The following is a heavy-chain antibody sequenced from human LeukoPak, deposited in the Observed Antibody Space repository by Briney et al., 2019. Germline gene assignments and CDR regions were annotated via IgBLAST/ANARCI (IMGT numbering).Heavy chain of an antibody. Sequence: SETLSLTCTVSGDSISSGSYYWSWIRQPAGKGLEWIGRIYTSGSTNYNPSLKSRVTISVDTSKNQFSLKLSSVTAADTAVYYCARNWNYALDYWGQGTLVTVSS. CDR3: ARNWNYALDY. D-gene: IGHD1-7*01. V-gene: IGHV4-61*02. CDR1: GDSISSGSYY. CDR2: IYTSGST. J-gene: IGHJ4*02.